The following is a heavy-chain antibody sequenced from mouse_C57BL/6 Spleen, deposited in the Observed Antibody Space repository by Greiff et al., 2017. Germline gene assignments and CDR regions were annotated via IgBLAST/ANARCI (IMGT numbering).Heavy chain of an antibody. Sequence: EVKLVESGGGLVQPGGSMKLSCAASGFTFSDAWMDWVRQSPEKGLEWVAEIRNKANNHATYYAESVKGRFTISRDDSKSSVYLQMNSLRAEDTGIYYCTLYYGSSNWYFDVWGTGTTVTVPS. D-gene: IGHD1-1*01. CDR3: TLYYGSSNWYFDV. CDR2: IRNKANNHAT. CDR1: GFTFSDAW. J-gene: IGHJ1*03. V-gene: IGHV6-6*01.